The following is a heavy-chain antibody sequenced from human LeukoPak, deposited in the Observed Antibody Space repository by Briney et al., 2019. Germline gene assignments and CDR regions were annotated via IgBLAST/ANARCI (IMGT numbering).Heavy chain of an antibody. J-gene: IGHJ4*02. CDR2: VNSDGSRT. V-gene: IGHV3-74*01. Sequence: PGGSLRLSCAASGFTFSSYWLHWVRQAPGKGLVWVSRVNSDGSRTTYGDSVKGRFTISRDNAKNTLYLQMNSLTAEDTAVYYCARVGTGLYRFDYWGQGTLVTVSS. CDR1: GFTFSSYW. D-gene: IGHD6-19*01. CDR3: ARVGTGLYRFDY.